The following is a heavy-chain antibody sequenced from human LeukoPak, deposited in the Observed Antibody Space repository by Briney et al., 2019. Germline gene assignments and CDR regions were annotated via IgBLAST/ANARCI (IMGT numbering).Heavy chain of an antibody. J-gene: IGHJ6*03. Sequence: PSETLSLTCTVSGGSISSSSYYWGWIRQPPGKGLEWIGSIYYSGCTYYNPSLKSRVTISVDTSKNQFSLKLSSVTAADTAVYYCARSPQVVPADYYYYYYMDVWGKGTTVTVSS. V-gene: IGHV4-39*01. CDR2: IYYSGCT. CDR3: ARSPQVVPADYYYYYYMDV. CDR1: GGSISSSSYY. D-gene: IGHD2-2*01.